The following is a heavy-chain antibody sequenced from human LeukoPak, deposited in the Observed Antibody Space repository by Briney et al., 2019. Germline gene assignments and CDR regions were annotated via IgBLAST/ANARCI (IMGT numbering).Heavy chain of an antibody. D-gene: IGHD3-9*01. CDR2: ISTSSSTI. Sequence: GGSLRLSCAASGFTFSSYSMNWVRQAPGKGLEWVSYISTSSSTIYYADSVKGRFTISRDNAKNSLYLQMNSLRAEDTALYYCAKGGDILTGYYSYFDYWGQGTLVTVSS. CDR1: GFTFSSYS. CDR3: AKGGDILTGYYSYFDY. J-gene: IGHJ4*02. V-gene: IGHV3-48*04.